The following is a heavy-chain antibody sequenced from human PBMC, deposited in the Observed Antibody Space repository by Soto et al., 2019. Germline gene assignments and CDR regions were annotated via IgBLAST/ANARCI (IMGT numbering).Heavy chain of an antibody. CDR2: IYWDDDK. CDR3: AHMSGGSYRNWFDP. J-gene: IGHJ5*02. CDR1: GFSLSTSGVG. V-gene: IGHV2-5*02. Sequence: QITLKESGPTLVKPTQTLTLTCTFSGFSLSTSGVGVGWIRQPPGKALEWLALIYWDDDKRYSTSLKSRLTIYMDISKDRVVLTMTNMDPVDTATYYCAHMSGGSYRNWFDPWGQGTLVTVSS. D-gene: IGHD2-15*01.